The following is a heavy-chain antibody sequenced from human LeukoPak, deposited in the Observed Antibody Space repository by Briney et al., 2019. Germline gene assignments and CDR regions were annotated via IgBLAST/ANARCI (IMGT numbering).Heavy chain of an antibody. CDR1: GGSISSGDYY. Sequence: SEILSLTCTVSGGSISSGDYYWSWIRQPPGKGLEWIGYIYYSGSTYYNPSLKSRVTISVDTSKNQFSLKLSSVTAADTAVYYCAREGGSGYSYGSAVRYWGQGTLVTVSS. V-gene: IGHV4-30-4*01. J-gene: IGHJ4*02. D-gene: IGHD5-18*01. CDR2: IYYSGST. CDR3: AREGGSGYSYGSAVRY.